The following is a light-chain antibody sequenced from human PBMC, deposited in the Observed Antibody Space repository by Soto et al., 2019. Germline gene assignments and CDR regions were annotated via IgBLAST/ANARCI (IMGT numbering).Light chain of an antibody. J-gene: IGLJ1*01. CDR3: CSYAGSSTYV. V-gene: IGLV2-23*02. Sequence: QSVLTQPASVSGSPGQSITISCTGTSSDVGSYNLVSWYQQHQGKAPKLMIYEVSKRPSGVSNRFSGSKSGNTASLTSSGLQAEDEADYYCCSYAGSSTYVFGTGTKVTVL. CDR1: SSDVGSYNL. CDR2: EVS.